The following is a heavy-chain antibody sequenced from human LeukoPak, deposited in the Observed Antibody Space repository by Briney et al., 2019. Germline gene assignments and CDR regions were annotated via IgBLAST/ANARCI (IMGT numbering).Heavy chain of an antibody. Sequence: GGSLRLSCAASGFTFSSYGMSWVRQAPGKGLEWVSAISGSGGSTYYADSVKGRFTVSRDNSKNTLFLQMNSLRAEDTAVYYCANQKLSGSYLPGYWGQGTLVTVSA. CDR2: ISGSGGST. CDR3: ANQKLSGSYLPGY. J-gene: IGHJ4*02. V-gene: IGHV3-23*01. CDR1: GFTFSSYG. D-gene: IGHD3-10*01.